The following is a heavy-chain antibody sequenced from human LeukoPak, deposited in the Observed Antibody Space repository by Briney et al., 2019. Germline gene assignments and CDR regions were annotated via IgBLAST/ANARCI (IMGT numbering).Heavy chain of an antibody. Sequence: NPSETLSLTCTVSGGSISSYYWSWIRQPPGKGLEWIGYIYYSGSTNYNPSLKSRVTISVDTSKNQFSLKLSSVTAADTAVYYCASSSGIVVVPFDYWGQGTLVTVSS. V-gene: IGHV4-59*01. J-gene: IGHJ4*02. D-gene: IGHD3-22*01. CDR2: IYYSGST. CDR1: GGSISSYY. CDR3: ASSSGIVVVPFDY.